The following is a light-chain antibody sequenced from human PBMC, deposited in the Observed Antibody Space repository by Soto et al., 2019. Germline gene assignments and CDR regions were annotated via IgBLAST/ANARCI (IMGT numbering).Light chain of an antibody. CDR2: KAS. J-gene: IGKJ1*01. Sequence: DIQMNQSPSSLSASVGDRVTITCRASQSILSWLAWYQQKPGKAPKLLIYKASSLESGVPSRFSGSGSGTEFTLIISSLQPDDSATYYCQQYDSFSWTFGQGTKVEVK. CDR1: QSILSW. V-gene: IGKV1-5*03. CDR3: QQYDSFSWT.